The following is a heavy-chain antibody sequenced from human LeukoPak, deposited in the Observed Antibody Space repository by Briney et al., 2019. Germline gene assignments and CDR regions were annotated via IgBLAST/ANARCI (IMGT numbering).Heavy chain of an antibody. Sequence: GESLKISCKGSGYTFTSYWITWVRRMPGKGLEWMGRIDPSDSYTNYSPSFQGHVTISADKSINTAYLQWSSLRASDTAMYFCARQKSPIIPTATVDYWGRGTLVTVSS. V-gene: IGHV5-10-1*01. CDR3: ARQKSPIIPTATVDY. D-gene: IGHD2-2*01. CDR2: IDPSDSYT. CDR1: GYTFTSYW. J-gene: IGHJ4*02.